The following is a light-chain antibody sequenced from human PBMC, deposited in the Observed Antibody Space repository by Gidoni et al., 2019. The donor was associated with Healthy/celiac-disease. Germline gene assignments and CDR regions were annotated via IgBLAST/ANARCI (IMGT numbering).Light chain of an antibody. V-gene: IGLV3-1*01. CDR3: QAWDSSTVV. CDR1: NLGDKY. J-gene: IGLJ2*01. CDR2: QDS. Sequence: SYELTQPPSVSVSPGQTASITCSGDNLGDKYACWYQQKPGQSPVLVIYQDSTRPSGIPARFSGSNSGNTATLTISGTQAMDEADYYCQAWDSSTVVFGGGTKLTVL.